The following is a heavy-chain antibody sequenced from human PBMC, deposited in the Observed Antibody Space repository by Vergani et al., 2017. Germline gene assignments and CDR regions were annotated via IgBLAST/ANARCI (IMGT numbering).Heavy chain of an antibody. J-gene: IGHJ4*02. CDR2: MYTSGST. D-gene: IGHD6-19*01. CDR3: ARENSGTLAGPFDY. Sequence: QVQLQESGPGLVKPSETLSLTCTVSGGSISSSSYYWSWIRQPAGKGLEWIGRMYTSGSTNYNPSLKSRVTMSVDTSKKQFSLKLDSVTAADTAVYYCARENSGTLAGPFDYWGQGTVVTVSS. CDR1: GGSISSSSYY. V-gene: IGHV4-61*02.